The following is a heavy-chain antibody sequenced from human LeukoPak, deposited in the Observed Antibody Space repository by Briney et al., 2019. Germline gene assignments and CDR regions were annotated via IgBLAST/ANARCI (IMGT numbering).Heavy chain of an antibody. CDR1: GFTFSNYD. J-gene: IGHJ4*02. CDR3: ANSPRFLEWLFHY. V-gene: IGHV3-23*01. Sequence: GGSLRLSCAVSGFTFSNYDMTWVRQAPGKGLEWVSAIDSGAANTYYADFVKGRFTISRDNSRNTLYLQMNSLRAGDTAVYYCANSPRFLEWLFHYWGQGTLVTVSS. CDR2: IDSGAANT. D-gene: IGHD3-3*01.